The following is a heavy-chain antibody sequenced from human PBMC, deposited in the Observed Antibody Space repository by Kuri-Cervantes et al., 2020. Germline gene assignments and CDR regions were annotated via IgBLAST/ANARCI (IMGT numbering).Heavy chain of an antibody. Sequence: GESLKISCVASGFTFSSYGMHWVRQAPGKGLEWVAFIRYDGSNKYYADSVKGRFTISRDNSKNTLYLQMNSLRAEDTAVYYCANSIAVAAPGRSWGQGTLVTVSS. CDR3: ANSIAVAAPGRS. V-gene: IGHV3-30*02. D-gene: IGHD6-19*01. CDR1: GFTFSSYG. J-gene: IGHJ5*02. CDR2: IRYDGSNK.